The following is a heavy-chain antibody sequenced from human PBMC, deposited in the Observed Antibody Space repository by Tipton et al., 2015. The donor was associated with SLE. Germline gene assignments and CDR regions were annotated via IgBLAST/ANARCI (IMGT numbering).Heavy chain of an antibody. CDR2: ISGSGGST. V-gene: IGHV3-23*01. J-gene: IGHJ3*02. CDR3: ARVDDSSGYGAFDI. Sequence: GSLRLSCAASGFTFSSYAMSWVRQAPGKGLEWVSAISGSGGSTYYADSVKGRFTISRDNAKNSLYLQMNSLRAEDTAVYYCARVDDSSGYGAFDIWGQGTMVTVSS. CDR1: GFTFSSYA. D-gene: IGHD3-22*01.